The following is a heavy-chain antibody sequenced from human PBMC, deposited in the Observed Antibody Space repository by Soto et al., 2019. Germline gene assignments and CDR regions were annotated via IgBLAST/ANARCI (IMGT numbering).Heavy chain of an antibody. D-gene: IGHD1-26*01. CDR2: INPNSGGT. CDR3: ARAIVGATSYYGMDV. J-gene: IGHJ6*02. V-gene: IGHV1-2*04. Sequence: ASVKVSCKASGYTFTGYYMHWVRQAPGQGLEWMGWINPNSGGTNYAQKFQGWVTMTRDTSISTAYMELSRLRSDDTAVYYCARAIVGATSYYGMDVWGQGTTVTSP. CDR1: GYTFTGYY.